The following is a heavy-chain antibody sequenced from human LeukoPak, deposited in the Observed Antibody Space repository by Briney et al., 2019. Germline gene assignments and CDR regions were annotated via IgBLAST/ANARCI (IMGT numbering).Heavy chain of an antibody. D-gene: IGHD2-15*01. V-gene: IGHV1-2*02. CDR3: ARGPWRKLLHPSHY. CDR1: GYTFTGYY. J-gene: IGHJ4*02. CDR2: INPNSGGT. Sequence: ASVKVSCKASGYTFTGYYMHWVRQAPGQGLEWMGWINPNSGGTNYAQKFQGRVTMTRDTSISTAYMELSRLRSDDTAVYYYARGPWRKLLHPSHYWGQGTLVTVSS.